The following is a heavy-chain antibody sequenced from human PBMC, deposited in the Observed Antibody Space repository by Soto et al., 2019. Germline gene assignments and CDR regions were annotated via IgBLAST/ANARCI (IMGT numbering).Heavy chain of an antibody. V-gene: IGHV4-30-2*01. D-gene: IGHD3-22*01. Sequence: QLQLQESGSGLVKPSQTLSLTCAVSGGSISSGGYSWSWIRQPPGKGLEWIGYIYHSGSTYYNPSLKSRVTISVDRSKNQFSLKLSSVTAADTAVYYCARDARYYDSSGYYYAGAFDIWGRGTMVTVSS. CDR2: IYHSGST. CDR3: ARDARYYDSSGYYYAGAFDI. J-gene: IGHJ3*02. CDR1: GGSISSGGYS.